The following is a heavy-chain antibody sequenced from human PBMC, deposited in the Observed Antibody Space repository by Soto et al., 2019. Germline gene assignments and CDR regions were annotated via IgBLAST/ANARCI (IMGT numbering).Heavy chain of an antibody. Sequence: SGPTLVNPTQTLTLTCTFSGFSLSTSGMRVSWIRQPPGKALEWLARIDWDDDKFYSTSLKTRLTISKDTSKNQVVLTMTNMDPVETAKYYCERKHSSGWTFGYWGQGTLVTVSS. V-gene: IGHV2-70*04. CDR2: IDWDDDK. D-gene: IGHD6-19*01. CDR1: GFSLSTSGMR. J-gene: IGHJ4*02. CDR3: ERKHSSGWTFGY.